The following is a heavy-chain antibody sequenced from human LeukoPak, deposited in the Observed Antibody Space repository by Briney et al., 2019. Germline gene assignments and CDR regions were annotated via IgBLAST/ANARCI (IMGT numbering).Heavy chain of an antibody. Sequence: GASVKVSCKASGYTFTGYGISWVRQAPGQGLEWMGWISAYNGNTNYAQKLQGRVTMTTDTSTSTAYMELRSLRSDDTAVYYCARDVRDCSGGSCYRFDPWGQGTLVTVSS. J-gene: IGHJ5*02. V-gene: IGHV1-18*01. CDR2: ISAYNGNT. D-gene: IGHD2-15*01. CDR3: ARDVRDCSGGSCYRFDP. CDR1: GYTFTGYG.